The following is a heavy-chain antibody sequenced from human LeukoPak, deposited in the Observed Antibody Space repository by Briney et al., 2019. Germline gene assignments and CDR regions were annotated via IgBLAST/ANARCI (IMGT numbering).Heavy chain of an antibody. V-gene: IGHV3-73*01. D-gene: IGHD4-17*01. CDR3: TRHDEKMTTVTTVDY. CDR1: GFTFSGSA. CDR2: IRSKANSYAT. Sequence: PGGSLRLSCAASGFTFSGSAMHWVRQASGKGLEWVGRIRSKANSYATAYAASVKGRFTISRDVSKNTAYLQMNSLKTEDTAVYYCTRHDEKMTTVTTVDYWGQGTLVTVSS. J-gene: IGHJ4*02.